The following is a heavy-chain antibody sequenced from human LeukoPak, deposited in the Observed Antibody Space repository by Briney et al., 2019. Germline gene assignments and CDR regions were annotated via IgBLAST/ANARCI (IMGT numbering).Heavy chain of an antibody. Sequence: GGSLRLSCAASGLIFSSYWMSWVRQAPVKGLEWVANIKQDGSEKYYGDSVKGRFTISRDNAKNSLYLEMNSLRAEDTAVYYCVRGAFYYGAWGQGTLVTVSS. D-gene: IGHD4/OR15-4a*01. J-gene: IGHJ4*02. CDR2: IKQDGSEK. V-gene: IGHV3-7*01. CDR3: VRGAFYYGA. CDR1: GLIFSSYW.